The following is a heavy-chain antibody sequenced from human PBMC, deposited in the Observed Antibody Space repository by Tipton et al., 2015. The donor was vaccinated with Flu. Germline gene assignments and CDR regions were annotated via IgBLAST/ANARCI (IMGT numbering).Heavy chain of an antibody. V-gene: IGHV3-7*01. CDR2: IKQDGSEK. CDR1: GFSFSSYW. Sequence: SLRLSCAASGFSFSSYWMNWVRQAPGKGLEWVAKIKQDGSEKYYVDSVKGRFTISRDNAKNSLYLQMNSLRAEDTAVYFGARSSYSSSWFFDYWGQGTLVTVSS. CDR3: ARSSYSSSWFFDY. D-gene: IGHD6-13*01. J-gene: IGHJ4*02.